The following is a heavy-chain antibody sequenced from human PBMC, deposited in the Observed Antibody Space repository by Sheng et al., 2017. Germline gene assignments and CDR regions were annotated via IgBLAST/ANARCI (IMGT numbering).Heavy chain of an antibody. CDR2: IFGSGNT. D-gene: IGHD5-12*01. CDR3: ARVSSGFDSWRYFDS. V-gene: IGHV3-53*01. J-gene: IGHJ4*02. CDR1: GFIVSSNY. Sequence: EVQLVESGGGLIQPGGSLRLSCAASGFIVSSNYMSWVRQAPGKGLEWVSVIFGSGNTYLADSVKGRFTISRDNSKNMLYLQMNSLRAEDTAVYYCARVSSGFDSWRYFDSWGQGTLVTVSS.